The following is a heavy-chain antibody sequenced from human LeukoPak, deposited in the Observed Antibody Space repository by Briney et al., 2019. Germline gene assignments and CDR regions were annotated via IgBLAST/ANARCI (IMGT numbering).Heavy chain of an antibody. Sequence: SGGSLRLSCAASGFTFSSYAMSWVRQAPGKGLEWVSAISGSGGSTYYADSVKGWFTISRDNSKNTLYLQMNSLRAEDTAVYYCAKGPVGATLPEYFQHWGQGTLVTVSS. CDR1: GFTFSSYA. CDR2: ISGSGGST. D-gene: IGHD1-26*01. CDR3: AKGPVGATLPEYFQH. V-gene: IGHV3-23*01. J-gene: IGHJ1*01.